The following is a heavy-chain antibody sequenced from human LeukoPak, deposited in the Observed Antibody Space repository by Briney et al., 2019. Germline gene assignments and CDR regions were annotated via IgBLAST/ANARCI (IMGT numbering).Heavy chain of an antibody. J-gene: IGHJ4*02. CDR2: IYTGGST. D-gene: IGHD3-22*01. V-gene: IGHV3-66*04. CDR3: ARRYYYNGSGYYYDY. CDR1: GFIVSSNY. Sequence: GGSLRLSCAASGFIVSSNYMSWVRQAPGKGLEWVSVIYTGGSTYYADSVKGRFTISRDTSKNTVSLQMNSLRAEDTAVYYCARRYYYNGSGYYYDYWGQGTLVTVSS.